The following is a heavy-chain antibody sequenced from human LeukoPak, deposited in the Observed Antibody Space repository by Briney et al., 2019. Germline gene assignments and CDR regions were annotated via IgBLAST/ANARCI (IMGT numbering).Heavy chain of an antibody. V-gene: IGHV1-69*13. Sequence: SVKVSCKASGGTFSSYAISWVRQAPGQGLEWMGGIIPIFGTANYAQKFQGRVTITADESTSTAYMELGSLRSEDTAVYYCAGGDSGEYYYYGIDVWGQGTTVTVSS. CDR2: IIPIFGTA. D-gene: IGHD2-21*01. J-gene: IGHJ6*02. CDR1: GGTFSSYA. CDR3: AGGDSGEYYYYGIDV.